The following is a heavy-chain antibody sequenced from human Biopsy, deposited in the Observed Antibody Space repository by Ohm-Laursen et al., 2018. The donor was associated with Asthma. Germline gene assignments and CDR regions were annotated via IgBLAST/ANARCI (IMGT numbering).Heavy chain of an antibody. CDR1: GYTFTSYY. D-gene: IGHD6-13*01. CDR3: ARGQKSAGDRWFDP. J-gene: IGHJ5*02. Sequence: ASVKVSCKASGYTFTSYYMHWVRQAPGQGLEWMGIINPSGGSTSYAQKFQGRVTMTRDTSISTAYVEVSRLRSDDTAVYYCARGQKSAGDRWFDPWGQGTLVTVSS. V-gene: IGHV1-46*01. CDR2: INPSGGST.